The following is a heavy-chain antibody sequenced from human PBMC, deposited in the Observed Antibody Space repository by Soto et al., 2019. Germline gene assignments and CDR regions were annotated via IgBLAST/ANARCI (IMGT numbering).Heavy chain of an antibody. V-gene: IGHV3-30-3*01. CDR2: ISYDGSNK. CDR3: ARDGVVLVPAAISSSSEYYYYGMDV. Sequence: QVQLVESGGGVVQPGRSLRLSCAASGFTFSSYAMHWVRQAPGKGLEWVAVISYDGSNKYYADSVKGRFTISRDNSKNTLYLQMNSLRAEDTAVYYCARDGVVLVPAAISSSSEYYYYGMDVWGQGTTVTVSS. D-gene: IGHD2-2*02. J-gene: IGHJ6*02. CDR1: GFTFSSYA.